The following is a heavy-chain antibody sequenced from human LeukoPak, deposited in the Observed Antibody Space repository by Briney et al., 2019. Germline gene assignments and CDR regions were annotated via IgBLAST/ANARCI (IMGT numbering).Heavy chain of an antibody. D-gene: IGHD6-13*01. Sequence: PSETLSLTCTVSGYSISSGSYWGWIRQPPGKGLEWIGSMFHSGSAYYNPSLKSRVTISVDTSKNHFSLKLNSVTAADTAVYYCAKGGPGVAAAGRSWFDPWGQGTLVTVSS. CDR3: AKGGPGVAAAGRSWFDP. CDR1: GYSISSGSY. V-gene: IGHV4-38-2*02. J-gene: IGHJ5*02. CDR2: MFHSGSA.